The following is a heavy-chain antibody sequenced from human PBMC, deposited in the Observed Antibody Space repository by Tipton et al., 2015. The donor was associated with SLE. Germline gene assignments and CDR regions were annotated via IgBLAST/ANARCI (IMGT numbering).Heavy chain of an antibody. V-gene: IGHV4-59*01. CDR2: IYYSGST. CDR1: GGSLSSYY. J-gene: IGHJ2*01. CDR3: ARGDGYSGGWYFDL. Sequence: LRLSCTVSGGSLSSYYWSWIRQPPGKGLEWVGYIYYSGSTYYNPSLKSRVTISVDTSKNQFSLKLSSVTAADTALYYCARGDGYSGGWYFDLWGRGTLVTVSS. D-gene: IGHD5-24*01.